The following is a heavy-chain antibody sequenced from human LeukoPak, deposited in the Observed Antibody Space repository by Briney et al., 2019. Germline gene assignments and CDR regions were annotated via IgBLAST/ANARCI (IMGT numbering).Heavy chain of an antibody. D-gene: IGHD3-10*01. Sequence: SETLSLTCAVYGGSFSGYYWSWIRQPPGKGLELVGEINHSGSTNYNPSLKSRVTISVDTSKNQFSLKLSSVTAADTAVYYCARLHTLRGFYYYYMDVWGQGTTVTVSS. CDR1: GGSFSGYY. J-gene: IGHJ6*03. V-gene: IGHV4-34*01. CDR3: ARLHTLRGFYYYYMDV. CDR2: INHSGST.